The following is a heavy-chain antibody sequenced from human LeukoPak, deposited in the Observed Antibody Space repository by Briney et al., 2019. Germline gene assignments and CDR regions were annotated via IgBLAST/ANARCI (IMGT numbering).Heavy chain of an antibody. J-gene: IGHJ4*01. D-gene: IGHD3-10*01. Sequence: PGVSLRLSCAASGFTFSNFAMSWLRQAPGKGLEWVSSITDSGVSTFYADSVSGRFTISRDNSKNTLYLQMKNLRAADTATYYCAKMTDGRGRYGSGSHWGQGTLVAVSS. CDR3: AKMTDGRGRYGSGSH. CDR1: GFTFSNFA. V-gene: IGHV3-23*01. CDR2: ITDSGVST.